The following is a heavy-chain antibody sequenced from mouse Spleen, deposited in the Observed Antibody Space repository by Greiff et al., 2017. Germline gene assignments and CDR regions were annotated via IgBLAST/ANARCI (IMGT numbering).Heavy chain of an antibody. CDR2: IYPGSGST. Sequence: VQLQQSGAELVKPGASVKLSCKASGYNFTSYWINWVKLRPGQGLEWIGDIYPGSGSTNYNEKFKSKATLTVDTSSSTAYMQLSSLASEDSALYYCARGTGGWYFDVWGAGTTVTVSS. CDR3: ARGTGGWYFDV. CDR1: GYNFTSYW. D-gene: IGHD4-1*01. J-gene: IGHJ1*01. V-gene: IGHV1-55*01.